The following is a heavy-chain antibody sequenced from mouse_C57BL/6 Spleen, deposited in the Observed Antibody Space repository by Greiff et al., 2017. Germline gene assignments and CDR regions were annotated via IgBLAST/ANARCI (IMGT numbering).Heavy chain of an antibody. D-gene: IGHD1-1*01. J-gene: IGHJ3*01. Sequence: QVQLQQPGTELVKPGASVKLSCKASGYTFTSYWMHWVKQRPGQGLEWIGNINPSNGGTNYNEKFKSKATLTVDKSSSPAYMQLSSLTSEDSAVYYFARASTTVVATTPFAYWGQGTLVTVSA. V-gene: IGHV1-53*01. CDR3: ARASTTVVATTPFAY. CDR1: GYTFTSYW. CDR2: INPSNGGT.